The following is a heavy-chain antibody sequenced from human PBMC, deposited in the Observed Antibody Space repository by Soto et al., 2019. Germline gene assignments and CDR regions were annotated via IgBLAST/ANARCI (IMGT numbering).Heavy chain of an antibody. CDR1: GYSISSGYY. J-gene: IGHJ4*02. V-gene: IGHV4-38-2*01. Sequence: SLTCAVSGYSISSGYYWGWIRQPPGKGLEWIGSIYHSGSTYYNPSLKSRVTISVDTSKNQFSLKLSSVTAADTAVYYCARVGDISSSSPTYYFDYWGQGTLVTVSS. CDR2: IYHSGST. CDR3: ARVGDISSSSPTYYFDY. D-gene: IGHD6-6*01.